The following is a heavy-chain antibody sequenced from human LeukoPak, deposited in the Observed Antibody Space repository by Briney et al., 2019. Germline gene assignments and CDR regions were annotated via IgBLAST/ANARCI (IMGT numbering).Heavy chain of an antibody. CDR3: AKAMVVAYYFDH. CDR1: GFTFSNYA. J-gene: IGHJ4*02. CDR2: IVPSGGNT. Sequence: GGSLRLSCAASGFTFSNYAMSWVRQAPGKGLEWVSAIVPSGGNTFYAGSVKGQSTISRDNSKNTLYLQMSSLRAEDTAIYYCAKAMVVAYYFDHWGQGTLVSVSS. V-gene: IGHV3-23*01. D-gene: IGHD2-15*01.